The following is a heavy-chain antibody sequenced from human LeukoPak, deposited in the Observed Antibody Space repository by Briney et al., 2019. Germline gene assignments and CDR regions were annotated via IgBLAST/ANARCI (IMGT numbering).Heavy chain of an antibody. CDR2: IIPIFGTA. Sequence: SVKVSCKASGYTFTSYDINWVRQATGQALEWMGGIIPIFGTANYAQKFQGRVTITADESTSTAYMELSSLRSEDTAVYYCARVNVYYDFWSGYLGPWRQGTLVTVSS. J-gene: IGHJ5*02. V-gene: IGHV1-69*13. D-gene: IGHD3-3*01. CDR3: ARVNVYYDFWSGYLGP. CDR1: GYTFTSYD.